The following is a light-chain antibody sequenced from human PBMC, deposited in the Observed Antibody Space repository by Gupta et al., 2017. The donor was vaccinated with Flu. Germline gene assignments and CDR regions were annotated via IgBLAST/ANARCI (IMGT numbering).Light chain of an antibody. CDR2: LGS. J-gene: IGKJ2*02. CDR1: QSLLHSNGYNY. V-gene: IGKV2-28*01. CDR3: RQALQAPGI. Sequence: VLTQSALCLSVTPGGPASISCSSSQSLLHSNGYNYLDWYLQKPGQSPQLLIYLGSNRAAEVPGRYSVSGAGTDVTLKISRVEGEKVGVNFSRQALQAPGIFGQGTKMDIK.